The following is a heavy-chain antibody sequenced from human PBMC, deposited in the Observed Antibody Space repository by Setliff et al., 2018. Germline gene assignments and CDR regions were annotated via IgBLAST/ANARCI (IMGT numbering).Heavy chain of an antibody. CDR1: GGSIRNYY. D-gene: IGHD3-22*01. V-gene: IGHV4-59*01. J-gene: IGHJ6*03. Sequence: SETLSLTCTVSGGSIRNYYWSWIRQPPGKGLEWIGNIYYSGNTNYNPSLKSRVTISVDTSKNQFSLKLSSVTAADTAVYFCARGPNTYDSSGYYYRAGYYYYMDVWGKGTTVTVSS. CDR2: IYYSGNT. CDR3: ARGPNTYDSSGYYYRAGYYYYMDV.